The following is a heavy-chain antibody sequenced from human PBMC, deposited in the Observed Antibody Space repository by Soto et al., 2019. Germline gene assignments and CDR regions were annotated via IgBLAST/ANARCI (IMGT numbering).Heavy chain of an antibody. J-gene: IGHJ4*02. Sequence: PSETLSHTCTFSGGSISSYYWSWIRQPPGKGLGWIGYIYYSGSTNYNPSLKSRVTISVDTSKNQFSLKLSSVTAADTAVYYCARSLYSYGPKFDSWGQGTLVTVSS. D-gene: IGHD5-18*01. CDR3: ARSLYSYGPKFDS. V-gene: IGHV4-59*08. CDR2: IYYSGST. CDR1: GGSISSYY.